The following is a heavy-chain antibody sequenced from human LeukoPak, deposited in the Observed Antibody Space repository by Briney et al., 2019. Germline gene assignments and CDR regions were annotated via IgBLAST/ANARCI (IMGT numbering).Heavy chain of an antibody. V-gene: IGHV3-69-1*01. D-gene: IGHD3-10*01. J-gene: IGHJ4*02. CDR3: ARAVTLVRGVFMGNFDY. CDR2: M. CDR1: GFTFNNAW. Sequence: GGSLRLSCAASGFTFNNAWMNWVRQAPGKGLEWVYMYYADSVKGRFTISRDNAKNSLYLQMNSLRAEDTAVYYCARAVTLVRGVFMGNFDYWGQGTLVTVSS.